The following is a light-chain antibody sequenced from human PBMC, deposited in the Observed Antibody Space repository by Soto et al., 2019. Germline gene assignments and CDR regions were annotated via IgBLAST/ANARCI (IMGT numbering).Light chain of an antibody. J-gene: IGKJ1*01. Sequence: EIVLTQSPGTLSLSPGERATLSCRASQSVSSSYLAWYQQKPGQAPRLLIYDASSRATGIPDRFTGSGSGTDFILTISRLEPEDFAVYYCQQSGSAPTFGQGAKVDIK. CDR2: DAS. CDR3: QQSGSAPT. V-gene: IGKV3-20*01. CDR1: QSVSSSY.